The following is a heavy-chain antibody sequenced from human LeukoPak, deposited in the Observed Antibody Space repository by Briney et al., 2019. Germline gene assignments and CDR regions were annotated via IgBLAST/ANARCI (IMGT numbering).Heavy chain of an antibody. CDR1: GFTFSSYD. J-gene: IGHJ4*02. D-gene: IGHD1-1*01. CDR3: AKEKTVRGNDIFDY. Sequence: GRSLRLSCAASGFTFSSYDMHWVRQAPGKGLEWVAVISSDGSSTYHADSVRGRLTISRDNSKNTLYLQMNSLRAEDTAVYYCAKEKTVRGNDIFDYWGQGTLVTVSS. V-gene: IGHV3-30*18. CDR2: ISSDGSST.